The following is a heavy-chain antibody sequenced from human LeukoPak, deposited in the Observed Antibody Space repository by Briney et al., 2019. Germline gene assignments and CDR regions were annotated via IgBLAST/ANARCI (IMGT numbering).Heavy chain of an antibody. CDR1: GFTFSSYG. Sequence: GGSLRLSYAASGFTFSSYGMHWVRQAPGKGLEWVAVIWYDGSNKYYADSVKGRFTISRDNSKNTLHLQMNSLRAEDTAVYYCARDGSIVVVPAATFDYWGQGTLVTVSS. J-gene: IGHJ4*02. D-gene: IGHD2-2*01. CDR2: IWYDGSNK. CDR3: ARDGSIVVVPAATFDY. V-gene: IGHV3-33*01.